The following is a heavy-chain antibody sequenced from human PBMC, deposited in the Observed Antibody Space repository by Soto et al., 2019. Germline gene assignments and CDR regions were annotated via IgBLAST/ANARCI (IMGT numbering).Heavy chain of an antibody. V-gene: IGHV4-59*01. CDR2: IYYSGST. CDR1: GGSISSYY. J-gene: IGHJ4*02. D-gene: IGHD5-12*01. CDR3: ARGRVSGLAFDD. Sequence: PSETLSLTCTVSGGSISSYYWSWIRQPPGKGLEWIGYIYYSGSTNYNPSLKSRVTISVDTSKNQFSLKLSSVTAADTAVYYCARGRVSGLAFDDWGQGTLVTVSS.